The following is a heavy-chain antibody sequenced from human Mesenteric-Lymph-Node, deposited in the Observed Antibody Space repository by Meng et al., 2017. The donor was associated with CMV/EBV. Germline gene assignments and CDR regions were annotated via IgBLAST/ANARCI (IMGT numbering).Heavy chain of an antibody. V-gene: IGHV1-2*02. CDR1: KYTFIGYY. D-gene: IGHD1-26*01. CDR3: ARVREVGNYGMDV. Sequence: ASVEVSCKPSKYTFIGYYIHWVRQAPGQGLEWMGWINPKTGGTNYAQIFQGRVTLTRDTSINTAYMELNRLRSDDTAVYYCARVREVGNYGMDVWGQGTTVTVSS. J-gene: IGHJ6*02. CDR2: INPKTGGT.